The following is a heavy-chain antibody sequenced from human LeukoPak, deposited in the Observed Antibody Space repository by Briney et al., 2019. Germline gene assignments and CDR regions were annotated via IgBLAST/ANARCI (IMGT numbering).Heavy chain of an antibody. Sequence: GGSLRLSCAASGFTFSAYAMHWVRQAPGKGLEWVAVISYDGSNKYYADSVKGRFTISGDKSKGTLYLQMNSLRPEDTAVYYCARGPGPIAGAKNPFDIWGQGTMVTVSS. D-gene: IGHD1-26*01. CDR3: ARGPGPIAGAKNPFDI. V-gene: IGHV3-30*01. CDR1: GFTFSAYA. CDR2: ISYDGSNK. J-gene: IGHJ3*02.